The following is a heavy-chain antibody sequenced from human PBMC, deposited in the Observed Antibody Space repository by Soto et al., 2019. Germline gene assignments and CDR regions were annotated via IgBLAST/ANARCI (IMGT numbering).Heavy chain of an antibody. D-gene: IGHD3-22*01. V-gene: IGHV3-23*01. CDR2: ISGSGGST. CDR1: GFTFSSYS. Sequence: PRVSLRLSFAASGFTFSSYSMSWVRQAPGKGLEWVSAISGSGGSTYYADSVKGRFTISRDNSKNTLYLQMNSLRAEDTAVYYCAKLTMIVVVIRGFAFDIWGQGTMVTVSS. J-gene: IGHJ3*02. CDR3: AKLTMIVVVIRGFAFDI.